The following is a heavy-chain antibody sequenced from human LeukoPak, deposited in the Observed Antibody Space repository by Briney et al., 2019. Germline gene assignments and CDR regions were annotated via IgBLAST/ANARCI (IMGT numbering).Heavy chain of an antibody. CDR3: AKDVGRVRPGFVY. V-gene: IGHV3-23*01. Sequence: TGGSLRLSCAASGFTLSSYGMSWVRQAPGKGLEWVSAISGSGGRTYYADSVKGRFTISRNNSKNTLYLQMNSLRAEDTAVYYCAKDVGRVRPGFVYWGQGTLVTVSS. J-gene: IGHJ4*02. CDR2: ISGSGGRT. D-gene: IGHD1-1*01. CDR1: GFTLSSYG.